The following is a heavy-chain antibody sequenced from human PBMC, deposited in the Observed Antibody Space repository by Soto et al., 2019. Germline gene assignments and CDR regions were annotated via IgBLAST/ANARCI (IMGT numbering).Heavy chain of an antibody. CDR1: GYSFITHG. J-gene: IGHJ6*04. CDR3: ARSPRISRSGDL. V-gene: IGHV1-18*01. CDR2: INPYNGNT. D-gene: IGHD4-17*01. Sequence: QVEMVQYGAEVKKPGASVNVSCKTSGYSFITHGVSWVRQAPGQGLEWMGWINPYNGNTNYAQRLQGRVTMTTDRSTSTAYMELRRLTSDDTALYYCARSPRISRSGDLWGKGTAITVSA.